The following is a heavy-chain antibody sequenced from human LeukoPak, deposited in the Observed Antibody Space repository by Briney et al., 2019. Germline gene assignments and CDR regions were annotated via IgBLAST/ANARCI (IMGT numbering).Heavy chain of an antibody. Sequence: ASVKVSCKASGGTFSSYGISWVRQAPGQGLEWMGWISAYNGNTNYAQKLQGRVTMTTDTSTSTAYMELRSLRSDDTAVYYCARDNHYYDSKGDFDYWGQGTLVTVSS. V-gene: IGHV1-18*01. J-gene: IGHJ4*02. CDR3: ARDNHYYDSKGDFDY. D-gene: IGHD3-22*01. CDR1: GGTFSSYG. CDR2: ISAYNGNT.